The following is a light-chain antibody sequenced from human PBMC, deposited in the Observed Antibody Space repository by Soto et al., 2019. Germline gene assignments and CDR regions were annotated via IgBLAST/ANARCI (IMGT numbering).Light chain of an antibody. V-gene: IGKV4-1*01. CDR3: QQYYTTPLT. J-gene: IGKJ5*01. CDR2: WAS. CDR1: QSVLYSSNHQNY. Sequence: DIVLTHSPDALSVSLGERATINCKSSQSVLYSSNHQNYLAWYQQKPGQPPQLLIYWASTRESGVPDRFSGSGSGTDFTLTISSLQAEDVAVYYCQQYYTTPLTFGGGTRLEI.